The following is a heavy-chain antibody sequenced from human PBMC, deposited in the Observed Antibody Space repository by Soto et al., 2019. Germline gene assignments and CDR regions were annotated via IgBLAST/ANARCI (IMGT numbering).Heavy chain of an antibody. CDR3: ARRSMLYDSSGYPTAYFDY. CDR2: IYYSGST. D-gene: IGHD3-22*01. V-gene: IGHV4-39*01. Sequence: SETLSLTCTVSGGSISSSSYYWGWIRQPPGKGLEWIGSIYYSGSTYYNPSLKSRVTISVDTSKNQFSLKLSSVTAADTAVYYCARRSMLYDSSGYPTAYFDYLGQGTLVTVSS. CDR1: GGSISSSSYY. J-gene: IGHJ4*02.